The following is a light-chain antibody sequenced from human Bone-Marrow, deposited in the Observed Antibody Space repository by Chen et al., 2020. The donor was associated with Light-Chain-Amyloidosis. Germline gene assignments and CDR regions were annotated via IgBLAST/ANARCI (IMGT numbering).Light chain of an antibody. V-gene: IGLV3-21*02. CDR3: QVWDRSSDRPV. J-gene: IGLJ3*02. CDR2: DDS. Sequence: SYVLTQPSSVSVAPGQTATIACGGNNIGSTSVHWYQQTPGQAPLLVVYDDSDRPSGIPERLSGSNSGTTATLTISRVEAGDEADYYCQVWDRSSDRPVFGAGTKLTVL. CDR1: NIGSTS.